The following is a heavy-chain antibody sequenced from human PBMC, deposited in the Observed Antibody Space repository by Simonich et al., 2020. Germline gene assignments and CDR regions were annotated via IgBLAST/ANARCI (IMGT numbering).Heavy chain of an antibody. CDR1: GGTFSSYA. CDR2: IIPILVKA. Sequence: QVQLVQSGAEVKKPGSSVKVSCKASGGTFSSYAISWVRQAPGQGLEWRGGIIPILVKANYAKKVQGRVTITADKSTSTAYMELSSLRSEDTAVYYCARGGLADRRIVYYYYMDVWGKGTTVTVSS. CDR3: ARGGLADRRIVYYYYMDV. D-gene: IGHD2-15*01. J-gene: IGHJ6*03. V-gene: IGHV1-69*06.